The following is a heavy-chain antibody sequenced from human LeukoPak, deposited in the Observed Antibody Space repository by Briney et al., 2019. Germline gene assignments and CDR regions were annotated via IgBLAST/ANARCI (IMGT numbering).Heavy chain of an antibody. Sequence: SETLSLTCTVSGYSISSDYYWGWIRQPPGKGLEWIGSMYHSGSTYYNPSLKSRVTISVDTTKNQFSLKLSSVTAADTALYYCARDFHIYGNAFHIWGLGSMVTVSS. V-gene: IGHV4-38-2*02. J-gene: IGHJ3*02. CDR2: MYHSGST. CDR3: ARDFHIYGNAFHI. D-gene: IGHD1-26*01. CDR1: GYSISSDYY.